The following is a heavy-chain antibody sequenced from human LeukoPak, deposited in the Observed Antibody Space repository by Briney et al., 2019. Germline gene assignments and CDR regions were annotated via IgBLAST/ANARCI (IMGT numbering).Heavy chain of an antibody. J-gene: IGHJ4*02. D-gene: IGHD2-21*02. Sequence: GGSLRLSCAASGFTFSSYAMSWVRQAPGKGLEWVSAISGSGGSTYYADSVKGRFTISRDNSKNTLYLQMNSLRAEDTAVYYCAKDPVPYSGGDCYSNFDYWGQGTLVTVSS. CDR2: ISGSGGST. CDR3: AKDPVPYSGGDCYSNFDY. V-gene: IGHV3-23*01. CDR1: GFTFSSYA.